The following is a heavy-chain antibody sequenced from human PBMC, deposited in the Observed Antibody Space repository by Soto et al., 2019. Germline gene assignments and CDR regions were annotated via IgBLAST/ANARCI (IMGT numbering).Heavy chain of an antibody. D-gene: IGHD6-19*01. CDR1: GGSVSSGSYY. V-gene: IGHV4-61*01. J-gene: IGHJ1*01. Sequence: SETLSLTCTVSGGSVSSGSYYWSRIRQPPGKGLEWIGYIYYSGSTNYNPSLKSRVTISVDTSKNQFSLKLSSVTAADTAVYYCARTPSGYSSGWPYFQHWGQGTLVTVSS. CDR2: IYYSGST. CDR3: ARTPSGYSSGWPYFQH.